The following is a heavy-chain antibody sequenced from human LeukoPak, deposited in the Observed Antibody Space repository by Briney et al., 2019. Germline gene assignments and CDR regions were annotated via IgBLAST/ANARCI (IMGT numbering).Heavy chain of an antibody. Sequence: SQTLSLTCAISGDSVSSNSAAWNWIRQSPSSGLEWLGRTYYRSKWYDDYAVSLKGRITINPDTSKNQFSLQLNSVTPEDTAVYFCARFIVAAGTIEEWGQGTLVTVSS. CDR1: GDSVSSNSAA. D-gene: IGHD6-13*01. CDR2: TYYRSKWYD. V-gene: IGHV6-1*01. J-gene: IGHJ4*02. CDR3: ARFIVAAGTIEE.